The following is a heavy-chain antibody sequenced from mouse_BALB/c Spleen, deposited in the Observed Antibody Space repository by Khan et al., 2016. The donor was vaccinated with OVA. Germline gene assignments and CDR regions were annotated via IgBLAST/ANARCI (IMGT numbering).Heavy chain of an antibody. J-gene: IGHJ1*01. D-gene: IGHD1-2*01. CDR3: ARTFTTATSYFDV. Sequence: QIQLVQSGPELKKPGETVKISCKASGYTFTNYGMNGVKQAPGKGLKWMGWINTYTGEPTYADDFKGRFAFSLETSASTAYLQINNLKNEDMATYFCARTFTTATSYFDVWGAGTTVTVSS. CDR2: INTYTGEP. V-gene: IGHV9-1*02. CDR1: GYTFTNYG.